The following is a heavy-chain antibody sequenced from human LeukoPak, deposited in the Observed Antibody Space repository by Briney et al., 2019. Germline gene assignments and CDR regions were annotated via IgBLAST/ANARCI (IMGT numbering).Heavy chain of an antibody. J-gene: IGHJ4*02. CDR3: ARDDEGPFDY. CDR1: GGSFSNYV. V-gene: IGHV1-69*13. Sequence: GASVKVSCKASGGSFSNYVISWVRQAPGQGLEWMGGIIPVLGTTNYAQKFRARVTISADAPTSTAYMDLSSLRSEDTAVYFCARDDEGPFDYWGQGTLVTVST. CDR2: IIPVLGTT.